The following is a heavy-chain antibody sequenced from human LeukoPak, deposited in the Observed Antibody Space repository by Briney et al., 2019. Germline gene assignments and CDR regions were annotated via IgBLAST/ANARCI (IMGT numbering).Heavy chain of an antibody. V-gene: IGHV3-9*01. CDR1: GFTFDDYA. CDR3: AKGDSSGEGDY. D-gene: IGHD6-19*01. CDR2: ISWNSDNI. Sequence: GGSLRLSCAASGFTFDDYAIHWVRQAPGKGLEWVSGISWNSDNIGYADSVKGRFTISRDNAKNSLYLQMNSLRAEDTALYYCAKGDSSGEGDYWGQGTLVTVSS. J-gene: IGHJ4*02.